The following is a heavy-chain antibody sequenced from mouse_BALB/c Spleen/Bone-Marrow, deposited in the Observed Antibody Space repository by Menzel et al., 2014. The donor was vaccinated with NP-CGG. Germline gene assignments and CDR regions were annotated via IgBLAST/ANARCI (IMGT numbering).Heavy chain of an antibody. J-gene: IGHJ4*01. CDR3: ARWYRDPHFAMDY. D-gene: IGHD2-14*01. CDR2: IYPGDGDT. Sequence: QVQLQQSGAELVRPGSSVKISCRASGYAFSSYWMNWVKQRPGQGLGWIGQIYPGDGDTNYNGNFKDKATLTVDRSSSTAFMQLSSLTSEDSAVYFCARWYRDPHFAMDYWGPGTSVTVSS. V-gene: IGHV1-80*01. CDR1: GYAFSSYW.